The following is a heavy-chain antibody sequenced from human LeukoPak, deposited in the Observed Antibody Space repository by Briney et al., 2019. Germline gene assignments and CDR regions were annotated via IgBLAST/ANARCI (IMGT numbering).Heavy chain of an antibody. J-gene: IGHJ3*02. CDR3: ARGLGPI. Sequence: KTSETLSLTCTVSGASVNSGTYYWRWLRQPPGKGLEWIGFIYYTGNTKYHPSLEGRVTISVDTSKNHFSLKLTSLTAADTAIYYCARGLGPIWGQGTLVTVSS. CDR1: GASVNSGTYY. V-gene: IGHV4-61*03. CDR2: IYYTGNT.